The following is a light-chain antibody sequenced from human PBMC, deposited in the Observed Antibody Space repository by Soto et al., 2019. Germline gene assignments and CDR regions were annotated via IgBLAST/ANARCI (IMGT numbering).Light chain of an antibody. CDR2: LNSDGSH. J-gene: IGLJ3*02. V-gene: IGLV4-69*01. CDR3: QTWGTGTRGV. CDR1: SGHSNYA. Sequence: QPVLTQSPSASASLGASVKLTCTLSSGHSNYAIAWHQQQPEKGPRYLMKLNSDGSHNKGDGIPDRFSGSSSGAERYLTISSLQSEDEADYYCQTWGTGTRGVFGGGTKLTVL.